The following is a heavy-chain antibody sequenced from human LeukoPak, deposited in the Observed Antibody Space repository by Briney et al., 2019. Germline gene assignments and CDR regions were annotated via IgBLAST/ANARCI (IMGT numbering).Heavy chain of an antibody. J-gene: IGHJ6*02. CDR1: GFTFSSYG. Sequence: GGSLRLSCAASGFTFSSYGMHWVRQAPGKGLEWVAVIWYDGSNTYYADSVKGRFTISRDNSKNTLYLQMNSLRAEDTAVYYCARDQDEGATEDPYDYYSMDVWGQGTTVTVSS. CDR3: ARDQDEGATEDPYDYYSMDV. V-gene: IGHV3-33*08. CDR2: IWYDGSNT. D-gene: IGHD1-26*01.